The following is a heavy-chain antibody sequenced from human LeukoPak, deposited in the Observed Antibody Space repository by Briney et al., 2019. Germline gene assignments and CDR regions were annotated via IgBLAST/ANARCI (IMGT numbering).Heavy chain of an antibody. D-gene: IGHD3-22*01. Sequence: GGSLRLSCAASGFTFSDYYMTWIRQAPGKGPEWVSYISESRAYTDYADSVKGRFTISRDNANDSLYLQMNSLRAEDTAVYYCARHAYYSDSSGYFEHQFYFDYWGQGTPVTVSS. CDR1: GFTFSDYY. CDR2: ISESRAYT. J-gene: IGHJ4*02. V-gene: IGHV3-11*03. CDR3: ARHAYYSDSSGYFEHQFYFDY.